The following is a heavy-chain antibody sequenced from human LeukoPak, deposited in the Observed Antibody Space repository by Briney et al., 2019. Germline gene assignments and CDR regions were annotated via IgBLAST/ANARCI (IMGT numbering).Heavy chain of an antibody. CDR2: IDPNSGGT. J-gene: IGHJ4*02. V-gene: IGHV1-2*02. D-gene: IGHD2-2*01. CDR1: GYTFTGYY. CDR3: ARWPRIVVVPAAMCLDY. Sequence: GASVKVSCKASGYTFTGYYMHWVRQAPGQGLEWMGWIDPNSGGTNYAQKFQGRVTMTRDTSISTAYMELSRLRSDDTAVYYCARWPRIVVVPAAMCLDYWGQGTLVTVSS.